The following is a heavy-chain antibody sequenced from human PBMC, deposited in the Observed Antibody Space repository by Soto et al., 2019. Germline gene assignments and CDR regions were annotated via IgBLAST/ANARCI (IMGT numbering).Heavy chain of an antibody. Sequence: GASVKVSCKASGYTFTSYDINWVRQATGQGLEWMGWMNPNSGNTGYAQKFQGRVTMTRNTSISTAYMELSSLRSEDTAVYYCARVYLRKDILTGRGLGYWGQGTLVTVSS. V-gene: IGHV1-8*01. CDR2: MNPNSGNT. D-gene: IGHD3-9*01. J-gene: IGHJ4*02. CDR3: ARVYLRKDILTGRGLGY. CDR1: GYTFTSYD.